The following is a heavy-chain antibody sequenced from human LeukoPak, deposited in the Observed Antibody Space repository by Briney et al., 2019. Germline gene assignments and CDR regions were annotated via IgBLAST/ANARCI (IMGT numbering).Heavy chain of an antibody. V-gene: IGHV4-34*01. J-gene: IGHJ4*02. D-gene: IGHD3-10*01. CDR1: GGSFSGYY. CDR2: INHSGST. CDR3: ASITMVRGVDY. Sequence: SGTLSLTCAVYGGSFSGYYWSWIRQPPGKGLEWIGEINHSGSTNYNPSLKSRVTISVDTSKNQFSLKLSSVTAADTAVYYCASITMVRGVDYWGQGTLVTVSS.